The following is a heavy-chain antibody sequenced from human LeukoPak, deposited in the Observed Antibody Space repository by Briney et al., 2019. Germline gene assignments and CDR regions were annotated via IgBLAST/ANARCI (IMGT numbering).Heavy chain of an antibody. V-gene: IGHV3-53*01. CDR2: IYSGGST. CDR3: ARSYDSSGYYSED. D-gene: IGHD3-22*01. CDR1: GFTVSSNY. Sequence: GGSLTLSCAASGFTVSSNYMSWVRQAPGKGLEWVSVIYSGGSTYYADSVKGRFTISRDNSKNTLYLQMNSLRAEDTAVYYCARSYDSSGYYSEDWGQGTLVTVSS. J-gene: IGHJ4*02.